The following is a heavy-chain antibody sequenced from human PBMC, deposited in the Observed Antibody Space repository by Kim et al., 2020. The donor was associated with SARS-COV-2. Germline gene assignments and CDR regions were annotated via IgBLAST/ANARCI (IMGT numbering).Heavy chain of an antibody. D-gene: IGHD1-1*01. CDR3: ARVGNWNFGWAKQTNWFDP. CDR2: ISAYNGNT. J-gene: IGHJ5*02. V-gene: IGHV1-18*01. CDR1: GYTFTSYG. Sequence: ASVKVSCKASGYTFTSYGISWVRQAPGQGLEWMGWISAYNGNTNYAQKLQGRVTMTTDTSTSTAYMELRSLRSDDTAVYYCARVGNWNFGWAKQTNWFDPWGQGTLVTVSS.